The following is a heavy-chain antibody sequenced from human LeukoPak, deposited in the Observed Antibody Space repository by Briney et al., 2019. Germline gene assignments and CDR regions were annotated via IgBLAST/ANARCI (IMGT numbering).Heavy chain of an antibody. CDR2: INHSGST. Sequence: PSETLSLTCAVYGGSFSGYYWSWIRQPPGKGLEWIGEINHSGSTNYNPSLKSRVTISVDTSKNQFSLKLSSVTAADTAVYYCARHEVGYYYYGMDVWGQGTTVTVSS. J-gene: IGHJ6*02. V-gene: IGHV4-34*01. CDR1: GGSFSGYY. CDR3: ARHEVGYYYYGMDV.